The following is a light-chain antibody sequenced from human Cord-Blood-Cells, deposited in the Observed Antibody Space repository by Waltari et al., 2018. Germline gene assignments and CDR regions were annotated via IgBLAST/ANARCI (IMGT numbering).Light chain of an antibody. CDR1: QSVSSSY. J-gene: IGKJ1*01. V-gene: IGKV3-20*01. CDR3: QQYGSSQWT. CDR2: GAS. Sequence: EIVLTQSPGTLSLSPGARATISCRASQSVSSSYLAWYQQKPGQAPRLLIYGASSRATGIPDRFSGSGSGTDFTLTISRLEPEDFAVYYCQQYGSSQWTFGQGTKVEIK.